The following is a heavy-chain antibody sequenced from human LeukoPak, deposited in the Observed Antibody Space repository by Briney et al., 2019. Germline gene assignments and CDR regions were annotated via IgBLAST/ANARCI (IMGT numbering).Heavy chain of an antibody. D-gene: IGHD2-2*01. Sequence: ASVKVSCKVSGYTFTSYYMHWVRQAPGQGLEWMGIINPSGGSTSYAQKFQGRVTMTRDTSTSTVYMELSSLRSEDTAVYYCARSPPDQLLFSYWGQGTLVTVSS. J-gene: IGHJ4*02. CDR3: ARSPPDQLLFSY. CDR2: INPSGGST. CDR1: GYTFTSYY. V-gene: IGHV1-46*03.